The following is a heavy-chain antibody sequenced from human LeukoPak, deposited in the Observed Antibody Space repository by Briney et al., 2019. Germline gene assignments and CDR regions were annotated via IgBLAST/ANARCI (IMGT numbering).Heavy chain of an antibody. V-gene: IGHV4-31*03. CDR3: ARHYYDSSPVDWFDP. CDR2: IYYSGST. D-gene: IGHD3-22*01. J-gene: IGHJ5*02. CDR1: GGSISGGGYY. Sequence: SQTLSLTCTVSGGSISGGGYYWSWIRQHPGKGLEWIGYIYYSGSTYYNPSLKSRVTISVDTSKNQFSLKLSSVAAPDTAVYYCARHYYDSSPVDWFDPWGQGTLVTVSS.